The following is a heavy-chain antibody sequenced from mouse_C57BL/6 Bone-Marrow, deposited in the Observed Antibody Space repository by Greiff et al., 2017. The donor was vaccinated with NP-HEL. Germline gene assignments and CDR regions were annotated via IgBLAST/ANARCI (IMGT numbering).Heavy chain of an antibody. D-gene: IGHD2-4*01. CDR2: ISSGGSYT. Sequence: EVKLVESGGDLVKPGGSLKLSCAASGFTFSSYGMSWVRQTPDKRLEWVATISSGGSYTYYPDSVKGRFTISGDNAKNTLYLQMSSLKSEDTAMYYCARRDYPFAYWGQGTLVTVSA. J-gene: IGHJ3*01. V-gene: IGHV5-6*02. CDR1: GFTFSSYG. CDR3: ARRDYPFAY.